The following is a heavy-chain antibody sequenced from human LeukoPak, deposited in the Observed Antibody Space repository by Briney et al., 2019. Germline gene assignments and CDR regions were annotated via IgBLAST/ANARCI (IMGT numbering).Heavy chain of an antibody. CDR2: ISGSGGST. CDR1: LFTLSIYA. V-gene: IGHV3-23*01. J-gene: IGHJ4*02. Sequence: GGSLRLSPAPSLFTLSIYAMSWVRQAPGEGLEWVSAISGSGGSTYYADSVKGRFTISRDNSKNTLYLQMNSLRAEDTAVYYCASLRTLDYWGQGTLVTVSS. D-gene: IGHD4-17*01. CDR3: ASLRTLDY.